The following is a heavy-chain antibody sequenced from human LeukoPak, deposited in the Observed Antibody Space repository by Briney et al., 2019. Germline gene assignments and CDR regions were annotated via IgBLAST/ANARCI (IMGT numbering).Heavy chain of an antibody. CDR3: ATSYGDPYYYYGMDV. Sequence: GGSLRLSCAASGFTFSSYSMNWVRQAPAKGLEWVSYISSSSRTIYYADSVKGRFTISRDNAKNSLYLQMNSLRAEDTAVYYCATSYGDPYYYYGMDVWGQGTTVTVSS. CDR1: GFTFSSYS. V-gene: IGHV3-48*01. CDR2: ISSSSRTI. D-gene: IGHD4-17*01. J-gene: IGHJ6*02.